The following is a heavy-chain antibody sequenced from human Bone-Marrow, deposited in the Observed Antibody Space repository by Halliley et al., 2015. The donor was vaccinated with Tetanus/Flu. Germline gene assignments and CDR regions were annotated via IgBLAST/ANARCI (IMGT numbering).Heavy chain of an antibody. Sequence: SLRLSCAASGFTFSGSSMHWVRQASGKGLEWVGRIRSKANSYATAYAASVKGRFTISRDDSRNTAYLQMNSLKTGDTAVYYCTRHDFSSGTTRPFDIWGQGAMGTVSS. V-gene: IGHV3-73*01. CDR3: TRHDFSSGTTRPFDI. CDR1: GFTFSGSS. J-gene: IGHJ3*02. D-gene: IGHD1-1*01. CDR2: IRSKANSYAT.